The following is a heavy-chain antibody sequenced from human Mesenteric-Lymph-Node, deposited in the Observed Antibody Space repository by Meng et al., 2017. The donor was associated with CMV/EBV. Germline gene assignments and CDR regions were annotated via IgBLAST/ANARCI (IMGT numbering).Heavy chain of an antibody. CDR2: IHYSGST. J-gene: IGHJ6*02. CDR1: GGSISGYY. CDR3: ARYHISSSDYYYYGMDV. V-gene: IGHV4-59*01. Sequence: SETLSLTCTVSGGSISGYYWSWIRQPPGKGLEWIGYIHYSGSTNYNPSLKSRVTILVDTSKNQFSLKRSSVTAADTAVYYCARYHISSSDYYYYGMDVWGQGTTVTVSS. D-gene: IGHD6-6*01.